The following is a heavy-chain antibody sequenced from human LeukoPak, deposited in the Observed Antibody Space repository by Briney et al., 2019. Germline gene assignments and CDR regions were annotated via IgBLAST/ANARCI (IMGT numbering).Heavy chain of an antibody. J-gene: IGHJ3*02. D-gene: IGHD3-22*01. V-gene: IGHV1-18*01. CDR2: ISAYNGNT. CDR3: ARDWGYYDSSGYLGPFDAFDI. CDR1: GYTFTSYG. Sequence: GASVKVSCKASGYTFTSYGISWVRQAPGQGLEWMGWISAYNGNTNYAQKPQGRVTMTTDTSTSTAYMELRSLRSDDTAVYYCARDWGYYDSSGYLGPFDAFDIWGQGTMVTVSS.